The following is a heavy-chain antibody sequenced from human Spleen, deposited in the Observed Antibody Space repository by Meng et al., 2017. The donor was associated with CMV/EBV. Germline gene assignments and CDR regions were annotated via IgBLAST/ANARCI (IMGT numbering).Heavy chain of an antibody. V-gene: IGHV3-21*01. D-gene: IGHD3-10*01. Sequence: GGSLRLSCAASGFTFGSYSMNWVRQAPGQGLEWVSSISSSSSYIYYADSLRGRFTISRDNAKNSLYLEVNSLRVEDTAVYYCARDYYGSGSYYNVGYYYGMDVWGQGTTVTVSS. CDR3: ARDYYGSGSYYNVGYYYGMDV. CDR2: ISSSSSYI. CDR1: GFTFGSYS. J-gene: IGHJ6*02.